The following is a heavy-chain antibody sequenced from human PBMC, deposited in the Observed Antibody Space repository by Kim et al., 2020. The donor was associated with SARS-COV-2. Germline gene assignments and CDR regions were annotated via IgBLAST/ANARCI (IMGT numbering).Heavy chain of an antibody. CDR1: GFTFSSYG. J-gene: IGHJ4*02. V-gene: IGHV3-33*01. CDR2: IWYDGSNK. CDR3: ARESYYYGSGSYYNLKSGFDY. D-gene: IGHD3-10*01. Sequence: GGSLRLSCAASGFTFSSYGMHWVRQAPGKGLEWVAVIWYDGSNKYYADSVKGRFTISRDNSKNTLYLQMNSLRAEDTAVYYCARESYYYGSGSYYNLKSGFDYWGQGTLVTVSS.